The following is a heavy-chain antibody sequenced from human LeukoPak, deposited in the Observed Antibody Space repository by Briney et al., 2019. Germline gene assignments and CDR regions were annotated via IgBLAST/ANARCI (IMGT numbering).Heavy chain of an antibody. CDR1: GFTFGSYA. CDR3: AKVTAAAAKNTYYFDY. CDR2: ISGSGGST. D-gene: IGHD6-13*01. Sequence: GGSLRLSCAASGFTFGSYAVNWVRQAPGKGLEWVSGISGSGGSTYYADSVKGRFTISRDNSKNTLYLHMNSLSAEDTAVYYCAKVTAAAAKNTYYFDYWGQGTLVTVSS. J-gene: IGHJ4*02. V-gene: IGHV3-23*01.